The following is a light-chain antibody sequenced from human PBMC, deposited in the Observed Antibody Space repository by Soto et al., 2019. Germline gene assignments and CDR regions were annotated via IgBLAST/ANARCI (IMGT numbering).Light chain of an antibody. CDR2: EVS. J-gene: IGLJ2*01. CDR1: SSDVGGYNY. CDR3: SSYAGSNKYVV. V-gene: IGLV2-8*01. Sequence: QSALTQPPSASGSPGQSVTISCTGTSSDVGGYNYVSWYQQHPGKAPKLMIYEVSNRPSGVPDRFSGSKSGNTASLTVSGLQAEDEADYYRSSYAGSNKYVVFGGGTKLTVL.